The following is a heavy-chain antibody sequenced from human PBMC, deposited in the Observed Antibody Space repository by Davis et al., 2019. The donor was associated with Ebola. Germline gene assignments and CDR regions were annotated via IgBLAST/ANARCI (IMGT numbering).Heavy chain of an antibody. CDR3: AKVSIRREQYNWFDP. D-gene: IGHD1/OR15-1a*01. Sequence: GESLKISCQGSGYSFTGYWIAWVRQLPGKGLEWMGMIYPGDSDTRYAPFFQGQVTISADKSISTAYLQWSSLKASDTAMYYCAKVSIRREQYNWFDPWGQGTLVTVSS. J-gene: IGHJ5*02. CDR1: GYSFTGYW. CDR2: IYPGDSDT. V-gene: IGHV5-51*01.